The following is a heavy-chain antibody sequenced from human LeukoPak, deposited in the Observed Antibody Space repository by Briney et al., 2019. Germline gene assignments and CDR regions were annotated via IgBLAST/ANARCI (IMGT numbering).Heavy chain of an antibody. Sequence: PSETLSLTWSVTGGSISSYYCSWIRQPPGKGLEWIGYIYYSGRTNYNPSLKSRATISVDTSKNQFFRKRNSVTAATTAVYYCAIDPRGGASRDIWFDPWGQGTLVTVSS. V-gene: IGHV4-59*01. CDR3: AIDPRGGASRDIWFDP. CDR1: GGSISSYY. D-gene: IGHD3-16*01. CDR2: IYYSGRT. J-gene: IGHJ5*02.